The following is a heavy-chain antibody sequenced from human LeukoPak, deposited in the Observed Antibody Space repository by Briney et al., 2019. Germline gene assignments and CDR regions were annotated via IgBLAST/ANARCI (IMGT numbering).Heavy chain of an antibody. D-gene: IGHD6-13*01. V-gene: IGHV3-30*02. Sequence: GGSLRLSCAASGFTFSNYGMHWVRQAPGKGLEWVSVIWYDGTYKYYADSVKGRFTISRDNSKSTLYLQMSSLRPEDTAVYYCVKDRWVDHWGQGTLVTVSS. CDR3: VKDRWVDH. CDR1: GFTFSNYG. J-gene: IGHJ4*02. CDR2: IWYDGTYK.